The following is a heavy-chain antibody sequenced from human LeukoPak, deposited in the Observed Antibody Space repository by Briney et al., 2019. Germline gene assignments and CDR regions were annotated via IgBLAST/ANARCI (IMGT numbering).Heavy chain of an antibody. V-gene: IGHV4-34*01. CDR1: GGSISGYY. CDR3: ARHRVRYFDWAPAYYFDY. CDR2: INHSGST. Sequence: PSETLSLTCTVSGGSISGYYWSWIRQPPGKGLEWIGEINHSGSTNYNPSLKSRVTISVDTSKNQFSLKLSSVTAADTAVYYCARHRVRYFDWAPAYYFDYWGQGTLVTVSS. D-gene: IGHD3-9*01. J-gene: IGHJ4*02.